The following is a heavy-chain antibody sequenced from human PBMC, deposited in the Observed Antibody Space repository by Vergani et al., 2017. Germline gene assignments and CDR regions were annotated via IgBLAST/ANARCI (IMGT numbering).Heavy chain of an antibody. J-gene: IGHJ4*02. CDR1: GFTFSSYA. CDR2: ISGCGGST. D-gene: IGHD4-17*01. CDR3: AKSPIVDDYGDYFDY. V-gene: IGHV3-23*01. Sequence: EVQLLESGGGLVQPGGSLRLSCAASGFTFSSYAMSWVRQAPGKGLEWVSAISGCGGSTYYADSVKCRFTICRDNSKNTLYLQMNSLRDEDTAVYYCAKSPIVDDYGDYFDYWGQGTLVTVSS.